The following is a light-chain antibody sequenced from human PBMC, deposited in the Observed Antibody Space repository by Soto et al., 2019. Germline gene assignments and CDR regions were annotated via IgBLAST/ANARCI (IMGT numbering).Light chain of an antibody. CDR3: SSYTSSSTLSYV. J-gene: IGLJ1*01. Sequence: QSVLTQPASVSGSPGQSITISCPGTSSDGGGYNYVSWYQQHPGKAPKLMIYDVSNRPSGVSNRFSGSKSGNTASLTIYGLQAEDEADYYCSSYTSSSTLSYVFGTGTKVTVL. V-gene: IGLV2-14*01. CDR2: DVS. CDR1: SSDGGGYNY.